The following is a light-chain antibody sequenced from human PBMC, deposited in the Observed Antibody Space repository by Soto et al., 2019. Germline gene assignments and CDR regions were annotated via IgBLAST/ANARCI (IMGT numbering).Light chain of an antibody. V-gene: IGKV1-9*01. CDR2: AAS. Sequence: DIQLTQSPSFLSASVGDRAPITCRASQGISSYLAWYQQKPGKAPKLLIYAASTLQSGVPSRFSGSASGTEFTLTISSLQPEDFATYYCQQLKSYPITFGQGTRLEIK. CDR1: QGISSY. J-gene: IGKJ5*01. CDR3: QQLKSYPIT.